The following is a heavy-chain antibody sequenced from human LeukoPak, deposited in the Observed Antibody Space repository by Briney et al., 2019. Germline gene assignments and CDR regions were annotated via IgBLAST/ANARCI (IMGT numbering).Heavy chain of an antibody. D-gene: IGHD3-10*02. CDR1: GGSFSIYY. CDR2: IYTSGST. Sequence: SETLSLTCTVSGGSFSIYYWSWIRQPAGKGREGIGRIYTSGSTNYIPSLKSRVTMSVDTSKNQFSLNLSSVTAADTAVYYCAELGITMIGGVWGKGTTVTISS. CDR3: AELGITMIGGV. V-gene: IGHV4-4*07. J-gene: IGHJ6*04.